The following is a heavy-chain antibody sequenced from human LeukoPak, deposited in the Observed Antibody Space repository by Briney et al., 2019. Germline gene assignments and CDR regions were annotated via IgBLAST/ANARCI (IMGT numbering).Heavy chain of an antibody. CDR2: IYTSGST. CDR1: GGSISSYY. D-gene: IGHD6-13*01. Sequence: SETLSLTCTVSGGSISSYYWSWIRQPAGKGLEWIGRIYTSGSTNYNPSLKSRVTMSVDTSKNQFSLRLSSVTAADTAVYYCAREDSSSWWEEGYYFDYWGQGTLVTVSS. V-gene: IGHV4-4*07. J-gene: IGHJ4*02. CDR3: AREDSSSWWEEGYYFDY.